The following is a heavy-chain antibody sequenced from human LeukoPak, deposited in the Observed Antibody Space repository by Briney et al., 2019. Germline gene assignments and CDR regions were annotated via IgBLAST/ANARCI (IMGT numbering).Heavy chain of an antibody. CDR1: GGSFSGYY. Sequence: SETLSLTCAVYGGSFSGYYWSWIRQPPGKGLEWMGEINHSGSTNYNPSLKSRVTISVDTSKNQFSLKLSSVTAADTAVYYCARGRPPNYWGQGTLVTVSS. CDR3: ARGRPPNY. CDR2: INHSGST. V-gene: IGHV4-34*01. J-gene: IGHJ4*02.